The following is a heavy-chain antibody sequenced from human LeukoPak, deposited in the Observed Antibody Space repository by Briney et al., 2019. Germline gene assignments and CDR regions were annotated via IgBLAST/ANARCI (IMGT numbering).Heavy chain of an antibody. CDR1: GSSFNSYY. D-gene: IGHD4-17*01. CDR2: IHTSGSA. J-gene: IGHJ4*02. V-gene: IGHV4-4*07. CDR3: ARDIVYLIDEDYG. Sequence: SETLSLTCTVSGSSFNSYYWSWIRQPAGKGLEWIGRIHTSGSAEYNPSLQSRVTLSVDVSKKQFSLKMTSATAADTAVYYCARDIVYLIDEDYGWGQGTLVTASS.